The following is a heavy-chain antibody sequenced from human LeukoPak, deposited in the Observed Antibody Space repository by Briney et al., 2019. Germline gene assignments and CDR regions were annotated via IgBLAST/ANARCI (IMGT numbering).Heavy chain of an antibody. J-gene: IGHJ3*01. CDR3: ARDRSSGWYRLF. D-gene: IGHD6-19*01. V-gene: IGHV3-48*01. Sequence: GGSLRLSCAASGFTFSSYSMNWVRQAPGKGLEWVSYISSSSSTIYYADSVKGRFTISRDNAKNSLYLQMNSLRAEDTAVYYCARDRSSGWYRLFWGQGTMVTVSS. CDR2: ISSSSSTI. CDR1: GFTFSSYS.